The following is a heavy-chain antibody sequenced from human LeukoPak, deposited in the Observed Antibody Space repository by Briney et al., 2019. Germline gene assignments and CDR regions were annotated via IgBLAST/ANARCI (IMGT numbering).Heavy chain of an antibody. CDR2: IKSKSDGGTT. V-gene: IGHV3-15*01. J-gene: IGHJ4*02. CDR3: TTELPAEHGDYRGYFEY. D-gene: IGHD4-17*01. Sequence: GGSLRLSCTASGFTFSNAWMSWVRQAPGKGLEWVGRIKSKSDGGTTNHPAPVKGRFTVSRDDSKNTLYLEMNSLKTEDTAVYYCTTELPAEHGDYRGYFEYWSRGISVTVSS. CDR1: GFTFSNAW.